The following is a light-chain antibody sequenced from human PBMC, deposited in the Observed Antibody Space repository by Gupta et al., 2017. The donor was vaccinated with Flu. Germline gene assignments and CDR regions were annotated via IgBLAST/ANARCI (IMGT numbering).Light chain of an antibody. CDR1: SGSVASNY. CDR3: QSYDSDHRWV. J-gene: IGLJ3*02. CDR2: AAT. Sequence: FILTLTHSVSGSPGKPLTIASTRSSGSVASNYVQCSPHPPATSPTTILYAATQRPSGVPARVSGSIDSSTTAASLTMAGLRIEDEADSDCQSYDSDHRWVFGGGTKLTVL. V-gene: IGLV6-57*01.